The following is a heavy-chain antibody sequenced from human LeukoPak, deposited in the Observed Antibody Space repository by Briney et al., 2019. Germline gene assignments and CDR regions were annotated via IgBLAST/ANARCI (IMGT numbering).Heavy chain of an antibody. Sequence: SETLSLTCAVSGYSISSGYYWGCSRQPPGEGLGWIGIICHSGSTSYNPSLKSRFTISVDTSKNQFSLKLSSVTAADTAVYYCARHPYYDFWSAAGFDPWGQGTLVTVSS. CDR1: GYSISSGYY. CDR3: ARHPYYDFWSAAGFDP. CDR2: ICHSGST. J-gene: IGHJ5*02. V-gene: IGHV4-38-2*01. D-gene: IGHD3-3*01.